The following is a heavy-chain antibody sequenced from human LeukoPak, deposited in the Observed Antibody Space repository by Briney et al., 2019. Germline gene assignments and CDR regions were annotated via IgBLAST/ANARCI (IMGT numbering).Heavy chain of an antibody. CDR3: AKDQESGPVPIVVVIEGNWFDP. V-gene: IGHV3-72*01. Sequence: GGSLRLSCAASGFPFSDHYMDWVRQAPGKGLEWVGRTRNKANSYTTEYAASVKGRFTISRDDSKNSLYLQMNSLKTEDTAVYYCAKDQESGPVPIVVVIEGNWFDPWGQGTLVTVSS. CDR2: TRNKANSYTT. CDR1: GFPFSDHY. D-gene: IGHD3-22*01. J-gene: IGHJ5*02.